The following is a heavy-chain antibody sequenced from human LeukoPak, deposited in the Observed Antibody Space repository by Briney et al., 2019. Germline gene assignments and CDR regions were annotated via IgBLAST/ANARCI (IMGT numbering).Heavy chain of an antibody. J-gene: IGHJ5*02. V-gene: IGHV1-69*13. CDR1: RGTFSSYA. CDR2: IIPIFGTT. CDR3: ARDVTMVRGARYRPYKWFDP. Sequence: SVKVSCKTSRGTFSSYAFIWVRQAPGQGLEWMGGIIPIFGTTNYAQRFQGRVTISADESTSTAYMELSSLRSEDTAVYYCARDVTMVRGARYRPYKWFDPWGQGTLVTVSS. D-gene: IGHD3-10*01.